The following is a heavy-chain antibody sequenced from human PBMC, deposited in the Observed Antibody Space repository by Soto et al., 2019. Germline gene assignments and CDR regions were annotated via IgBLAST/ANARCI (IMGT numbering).Heavy chain of an antibody. V-gene: IGHV3-33*01. CDR1: GFKFRNYA. CDR2: IWFDGSKK. CDR3: ARAHTMMILDRFDP. J-gene: IGHJ5*02. Sequence: GGSLRLSCAASGFKFRNYAIHWVRQAPGKGLEWLAVIWFDGSKKYYADSVKGRFTISRDNSKNTVYLDMDSLTADDSGVFYCARAHTMMILDRFDPWGHGTLVTVSS. D-gene: IGHD3-22*01.